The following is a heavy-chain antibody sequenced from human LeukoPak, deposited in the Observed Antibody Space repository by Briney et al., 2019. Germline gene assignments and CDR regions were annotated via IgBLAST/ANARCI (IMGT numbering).Heavy chain of an antibody. V-gene: IGHV4-59*08. CDR1: GGSINNFY. D-gene: IGHD2-8*02. Sequence: SETLSLTCTVSGGSINNFYWSWIRQSPGKGLEWIGYVHSSGRTDYNPSLRSRVSISAETSKSQLSLRLTSVTAADTAVYFCARHDEECPGEYCFLLSFDYWGPGSLVTVSS. CDR2: VHSSGRT. J-gene: IGHJ4*01. CDR3: ARHDEECPGEYCFLLSFDY.